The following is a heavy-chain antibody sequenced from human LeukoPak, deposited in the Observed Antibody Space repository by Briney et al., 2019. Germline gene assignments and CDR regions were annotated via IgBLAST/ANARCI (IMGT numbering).Heavy chain of an antibody. CDR3: VRSANYDSSGYLFDY. V-gene: IGHV3-23*01. Sequence: GGSLRLSCAASGFTFSSYSMNWVRQAPGKGPEWVSRISTDDRSTFYADSVKGRFTISRDPSKNTLYLHMNSLRAEDTAVYYCVRSANYDSSGYLFDYWGQGTRVTVSS. J-gene: IGHJ4*02. CDR1: GFTFSSYS. D-gene: IGHD3-22*01. CDR2: ISTDDRST.